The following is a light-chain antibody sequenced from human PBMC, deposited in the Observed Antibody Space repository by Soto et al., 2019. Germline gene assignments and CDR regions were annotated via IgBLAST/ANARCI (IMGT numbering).Light chain of an antibody. CDR3: NSFRVSHLYV. V-gene: IGLV2-14*01. CDR1: SSDIGGYNA. CDR2: EVT. J-gene: IGLJ1*01. Sequence: QSALTQPASVSGPPGQTITISCTGTSSDIGGYNAVSWYQHHPGKAPKLIIYEVTHRPSGVSDRFSASKSGNTASLTISGLQAEDEADYYCNSFRVSHLYVFGTGTKVNVL.